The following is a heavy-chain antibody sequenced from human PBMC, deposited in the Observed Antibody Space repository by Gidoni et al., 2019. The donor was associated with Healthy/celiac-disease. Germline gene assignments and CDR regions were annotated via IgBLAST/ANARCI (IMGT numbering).Heavy chain of an antibody. CDR1: GYSISSGYY. CDR3: ARGVYVGYFDY. V-gene: IGHV4-38-2*02. CDR2: IYNSGST. J-gene: IGHJ4*02. Sequence: QVQLQESGPGLVKPSETLSLTCTVSGYSISSGYYWGWIRQPPGKGLEWIGSIYNSGSTYYNPSLKSRVTISVDTSKTQFSLKLSSVTAADTAVYYCARGVYVGYFDYWGQGTLVTVSS. D-gene: IGHD1-26*01.